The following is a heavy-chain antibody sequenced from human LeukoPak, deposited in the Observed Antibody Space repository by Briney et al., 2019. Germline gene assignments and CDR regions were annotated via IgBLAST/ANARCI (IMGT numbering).Heavy chain of an antibody. CDR1: GLTFNTFT. Sequence: SLRLSCAASGLTFNTFTMSWVRKAPGKGLEWVSSIGRSSIDKYYADSVRGRFTISRDNAKNSLYVQMSSLRAEDTAVYYCVRGDSRELWGQGTLVTVSS. D-gene: IGHD3-22*01. J-gene: IGHJ4*02. CDR2: IGRSSIDK. CDR3: VRGDSREL. V-gene: IGHV3-21*01.